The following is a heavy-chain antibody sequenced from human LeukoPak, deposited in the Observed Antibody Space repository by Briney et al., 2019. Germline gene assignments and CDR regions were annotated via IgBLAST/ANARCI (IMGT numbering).Heavy chain of an antibody. D-gene: IGHD3-3*01. Sequence: GASVKVSCKASGGTFSSYAISWVRQAPGQGLEWMGWISAYNGNTNYAQKLQGRVTMTTDTSTSTAYMELRSLRSDDTAVYYCALDGTIFGVVTPDYYGMDVWGQGTTVTVSS. CDR3: ALDGTIFGVVTPDYYGMDV. CDR2: ISAYNGNT. CDR1: GGTFSSYA. V-gene: IGHV1-18*01. J-gene: IGHJ6*02.